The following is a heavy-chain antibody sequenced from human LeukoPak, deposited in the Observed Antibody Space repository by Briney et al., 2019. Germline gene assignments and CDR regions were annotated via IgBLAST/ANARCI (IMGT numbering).Heavy chain of an antibody. D-gene: IGHD1-26*01. CDR1: GGSMNNNY. V-gene: IGHV4-4*07. CDR3: ARDVTGGSYFDY. J-gene: IGHJ4*02. Sequence: PSETLSLTCTVSGGSMNNNYWSWIRQPAGKGLEWVGRIHSSGSTNYNPSLKSRVTMSVDTSKNQFSLKLISVTAADTAVYYCARDVTGGSYFDYWGQGTLVTVSS. CDR2: IHSSGST.